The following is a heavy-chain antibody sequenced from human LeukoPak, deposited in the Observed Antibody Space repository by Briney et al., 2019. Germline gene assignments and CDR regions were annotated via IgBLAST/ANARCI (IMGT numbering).Heavy chain of an antibody. V-gene: IGHV1-8*03. J-gene: IGHJ5*02. Sequence: GASVKVSCKASGYTFTSYDINWVRQATGQGPEWRGCMNPNSGNTGYAQKFQGRVTITRNTSISTAYKMLRSLRSEDTAVYYFSRGPPSYSSSSYSFDTWGQGTLVTVSS. D-gene: IGHD6-13*01. CDR1: GYTFTSYD. CDR2: MNPNSGNT. CDR3: SRGPPSYSSSSYSFDT.